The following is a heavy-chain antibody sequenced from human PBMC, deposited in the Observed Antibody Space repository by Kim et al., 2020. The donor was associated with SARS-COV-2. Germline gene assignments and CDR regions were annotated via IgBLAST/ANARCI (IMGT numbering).Heavy chain of an antibody. V-gene: IGHV4-30-4*01. J-gene: IGHJ4*02. CDR1: GGSISSGDYY. Sequence: SETLSLTCTVSGGSISSGDYYWSWIRQPPGKGLEWIGYIYYSGSTYYNPSLKSRVTISVDTSKNQFSLKLSSVTAADTAVYYCARDSYYYDSSGWGTTWGQGTLVTVSS. D-gene: IGHD3-22*01. CDR2: IYYSGST. CDR3: ARDSYYYDSSGWGTT.